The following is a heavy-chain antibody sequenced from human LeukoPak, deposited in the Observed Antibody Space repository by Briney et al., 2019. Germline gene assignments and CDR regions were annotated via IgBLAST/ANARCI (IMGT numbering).Heavy chain of an antibody. CDR2: ISGSGGST. CDR1: GFTFSSYG. CDR3: AKGGRYSSGWYDYFDY. J-gene: IGHJ4*02. V-gene: IGHV3-23*01. D-gene: IGHD6-19*01. Sequence: GGSLRLSCAASGFTFSSYGMSWVRQAPGKGLEWVSAISGSGGSTYYADSVKGRFTISRDNSKNTLYLQMNSLRAEDTALYYCAKGGRYSSGWYDYFDYWGQGTLVTVSS.